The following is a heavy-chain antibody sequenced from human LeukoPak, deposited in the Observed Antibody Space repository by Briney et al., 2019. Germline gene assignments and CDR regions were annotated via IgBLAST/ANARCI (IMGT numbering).Heavy chain of an antibody. CDR3: ARAARGSGSYYKGFDY. D-gene: IGHD3-10*01. Sequence: PSETLSLTCAVTGASISNSNWWTWVRQPPGKGLEWIGYIYYSGSTNYNPSLKSRVTISVDTSKNQFSLKLSSVTAADTAVYYCARAARGSGSYYKGFDYWGQGTLVTVSS. CDR2: IYYSGST. V-gene: IGHV4-4*02. CDR1: GASISNSNW. J-gene: IGHJ4*02.